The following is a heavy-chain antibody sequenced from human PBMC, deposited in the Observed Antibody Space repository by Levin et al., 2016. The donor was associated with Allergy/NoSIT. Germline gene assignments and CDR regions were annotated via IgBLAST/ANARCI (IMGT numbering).Heavy chain of an antibody. CDR3: AITTIDSSGYYPGYYFDY. CDR1: GYTFTGYH. V-gene: IGHV1-2*02. CDR2: INPNSGGT. Sequence: ASVKVSCKASGYTFTGYHVHWVRQAPGQGLEWMGWINPNSGGTIYAQKFQGRVTMTRDTSISTAYMELSRLRSDDTAVYYCAITTIDSSGYYPGYYFDYWGQGTLVTVSS. D-gene: IGHD3-22*01. J-gene: IGHJ4*02.